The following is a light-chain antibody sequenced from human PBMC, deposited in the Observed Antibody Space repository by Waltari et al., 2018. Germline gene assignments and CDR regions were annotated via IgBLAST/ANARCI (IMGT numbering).Light chain of an antibody. CDR2: DAS. Sequence: EIVLTQSPATLSLSPGERAVLSCRATQSFNTYLAWSQQKPVQAPRLLIFDASTTATGNAARFSGSGSGTDFTLTISSLEPEDSAVYYCQERSDWRGLTFGPGTKVDIK. V-gene: IGKV3-11*01. J-gene: IGKJ3*01. CDR1: QSFNTY. CDR3: QERSDWRGLT.